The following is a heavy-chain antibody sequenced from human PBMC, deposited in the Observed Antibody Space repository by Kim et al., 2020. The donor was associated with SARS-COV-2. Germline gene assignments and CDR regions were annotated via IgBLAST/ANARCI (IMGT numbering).Heavy chain of an antibody. V-gene: IGHV3-66*01. CDR3: ARVYYDSSGYYDAFDI. D-gene: IGHD3-22*01. Sequence: VKGRFTISRDNSKNTLYLQMNSLRAEDTAVYYCARVYYDSSGYYDAFDIWGQGTMVTVSS. J-gene: IGHJ3*02.